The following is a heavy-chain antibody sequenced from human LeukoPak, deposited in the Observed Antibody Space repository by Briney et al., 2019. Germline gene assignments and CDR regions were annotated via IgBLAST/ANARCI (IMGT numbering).Heavy chain of an antibody. V-gene: IGHV4-38-2*02. CDR3: EREAHYYGSGPGDY. D-gene: IGHD3-10*01. CDR1: GYSISSGYY. J-gene: IGHJ4*02. Sequence: SETLSLTCTVSGYSISSGYYWGWIRQPPGKGLEWSGSIYHSGSTYYNPSLKSRVTISVDTYKNQFSLKLSSLTAAAAAVYSCEREAHYYGSGPGDYWGQGTLVTVSS. CDR2: IYHSGST.